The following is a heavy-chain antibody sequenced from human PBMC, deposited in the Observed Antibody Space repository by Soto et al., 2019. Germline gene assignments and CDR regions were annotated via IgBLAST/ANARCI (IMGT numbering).Heavy chain of an antibody. Sequence: QVTLKESGPVLVKPTETPTLTCTVSGFSLSNARMGVSWIRQPPGKALEWLAHIFSNDEKSYSTSLKSRLTIXKXTXXRQVVLTMTNMDPVDTATYYCARHGRGVGARPLDYWGQGTLVTVSS. J-gene: IGHJ4*02. CDR2: IFSNDEK. CDR1: GFSLSNARMG. V-gene: IGHV2-26*01. CDR3: ARHGRGVGARPLDY. D-gene: IGHD1-26*01.